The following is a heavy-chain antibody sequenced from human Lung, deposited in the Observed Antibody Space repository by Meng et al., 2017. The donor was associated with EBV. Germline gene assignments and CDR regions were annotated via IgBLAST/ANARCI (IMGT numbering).Heavy chain of an antibody. D-gene: IGHD5-24*01. CDR3: ARAHGLNDY. CDR1: GFTFSDYY. V-gene: IGHV3-11*05. J-gene: IGHJ4*02. CDR2: ISSRGGYT. Sequence: QVQLVESGGGLVKSGGSLRLSCVASGFTFSDYYMTWIRQAPGKGLEWLSYISSRGGYTDSADSVKGRFTISRDNAKNSVYLQMNSLRPDDTAAYYCARAHGLNDYWGLGTLVTVSS.